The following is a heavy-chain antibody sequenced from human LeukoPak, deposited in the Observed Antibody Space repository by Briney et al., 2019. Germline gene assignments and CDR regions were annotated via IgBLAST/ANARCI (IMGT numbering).Heavy chain of an antibody. D-gene: IGHD6-19*01. CDR1: GGSISSSSYY. Sequence: SETLSLTCTVSGGSISSSSYYWGWIRQPPGKGLEWNGSIYYSGSTYYNPSLKSRVTISVDTSKNQFSLKLSSVTAADTAVYYCASDSSGWRGYYWGQGTLVTVSS. J-gene: IGHJ4*02. V-gene: IGHV4-39*01. CDR3: ASDSSGWRGYY. CDR2: IYYSGST.